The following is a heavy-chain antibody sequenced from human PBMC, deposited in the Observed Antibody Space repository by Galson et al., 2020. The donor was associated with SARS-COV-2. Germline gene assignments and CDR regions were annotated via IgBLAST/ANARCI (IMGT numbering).Heavy chain of an antibody. D-gene: IGHD6-19*01. CDR2: LDRDNHK. CDR1: WLSLSSRGTS. CDR3: ARIVSRTVADTGRRGAFDI. V-gene: IGHV2-70*11. J-gene: IGHJ3*02. Sequence: ESGPTLVKPPQTLTLTCPFSWLSLSSRGTSVSWIRQPPGNALEWLPRLDRDNHKYYNTSLKTRLTISKDTPKNQVVLTMTNMDPVDTATYYCARIVSRTVADTGRRGAFDIWGQGTMVTVSS.